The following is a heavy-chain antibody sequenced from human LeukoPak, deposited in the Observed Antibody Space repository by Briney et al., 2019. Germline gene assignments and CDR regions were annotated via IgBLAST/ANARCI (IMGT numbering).Heavy chain of an antibody. CDR2: IDAGGSTK. J-gene: IGHJ4*02. CDR3: ASGRMDRVTTIREGFDY. Sequence: GGSLRLSCVASGFTFSSYSMNWVRQAPGKGLEWVSYIDAGGSTKYYADFVKGRFTFSNNNAKTSLYLITNRRRAENTAAYCCASGRMDRVTTIREGFDYWGQGTLVTVSS. D-gene: IGHD5-12*01. V-gene: IGHV3-48*01. CDR1: GFTFSSYS.